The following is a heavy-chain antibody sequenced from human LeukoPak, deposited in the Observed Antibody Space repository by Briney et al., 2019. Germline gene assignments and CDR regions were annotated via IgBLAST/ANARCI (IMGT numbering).Heavy chain of an antibody. J-gene: IGHJ3*02. CDR1: GGSISSYY. Sequence: SETLSLTCTVSGGSISSYYWSWIRQPPGKGLEWIGYIYYSGSTNYNPSLKSRVTISVDTSRNQFSLKLSSVTAADTAMYYCARHQDSGDYERAFDIWGQGTMVTVSS. CDR3: ARHQDSGDYERAFDI. D-gene: IGHD4-17*01. CDR2: IYYSGST. V-gene: IGHV4-59*08.